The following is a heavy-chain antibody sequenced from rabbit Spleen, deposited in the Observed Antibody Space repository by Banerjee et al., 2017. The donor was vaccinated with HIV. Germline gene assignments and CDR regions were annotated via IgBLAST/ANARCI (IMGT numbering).Heavy chain of an antibody. V-gene: IGHV1S45*01. CDR2: IYGASSGST. D-gene: IGHD2-1*01. CDR3: ARGDASTPTDYIRGFSL. J-gene: IGHJ4*01. CDR1: GFSFSGSYY. Sequence: QEQMEESGGGLVQPEGSLTLTCTASGFSFSGSYYMCWVRQAPGKGLEWIACIYGASSGSTYYASWVNGRFTISKTSSTTVTLQMTSLTAADTATYFCARGDASTPTDYIRGFSLWGPGTLVTVS.